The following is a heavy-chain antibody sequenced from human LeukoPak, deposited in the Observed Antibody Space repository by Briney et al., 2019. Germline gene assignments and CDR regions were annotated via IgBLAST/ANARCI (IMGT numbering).Heavy chain of an antibody. J-gene: IGHJ5*02. D-gene: IGHD2-15*01. V-gene: IGHV3-23*01. CDR3: AKARGFCSGGSGYNPFYP. CDR1: GVTFSSYG. CDR2: ISGSDGST. Sequence: PGGSLRLSCAASGVTFSSYGMSWVRQAPGKGLEWVSGISGSDGSTYYADSVKGRFTISRDYSKKTLYVQMNSLRAEDTAVYYCAKARGFCSGGSGYNPFYPCGEGALVTVSS.